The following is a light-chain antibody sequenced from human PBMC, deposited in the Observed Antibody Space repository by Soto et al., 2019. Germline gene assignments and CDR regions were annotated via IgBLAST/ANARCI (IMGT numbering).Light chain of an antibody. Sequence: QSVLAQPASASGSPGQSITISRTGTSSGVGSYDLVSWYQQPPGKGPKLIIYEGSKRPSGVSDRFSGSKSGNTASLTISGLQTEDEADYYCCSYADVATYVFGGGTKVTVL. J-gene: IGLJ1*01. CDR1: SSGVGSYDL. V-gene: IGLV2-23*01. CDR3: CSYADVATYV. CDR2: EGS.